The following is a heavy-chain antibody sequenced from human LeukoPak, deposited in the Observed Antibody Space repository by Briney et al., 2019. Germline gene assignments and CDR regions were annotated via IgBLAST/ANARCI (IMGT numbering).Heavy chain of an antibody. CDR2: IRNKANSYTT. D-gene: IGHD3-3*01. J-gene: IGHJ4*02. CDR1: GFTFSDYY. V-gene: IGHV3-72*01. CDR3: ARGVLWSGYFYFDY. Sequence: PGGSLRLSCAVSGFTFSDYYMDSVRQAPGKGLEWVGRIRNKANSYTTEYAASVKGRFTISRDDSKNSLYLQMNSLKAEDTAMYYCARGVLWSGYFYFDYWGQGTLVTVSS.